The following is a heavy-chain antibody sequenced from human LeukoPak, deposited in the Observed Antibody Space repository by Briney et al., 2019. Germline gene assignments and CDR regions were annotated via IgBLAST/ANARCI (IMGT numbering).Heavy chain of an antibody. CDR2: IIPIFGTA. D-gene: IGHD6-19*01. Sequence: VASVKVSCKASGGTFSSYAISWVRQAPGQGLEWMGGIIPIFGTANYAQKFQGRVTITADESTSTAYMELSSLRSEDTAVYYYASPGIAVADNDYWGQGTLVTISS. V-gene: IGHV1-69*01. CDR1: GGTFSSYA. J-gene: IGHJ4*02. CDR3: ASPGIAVADNDY.